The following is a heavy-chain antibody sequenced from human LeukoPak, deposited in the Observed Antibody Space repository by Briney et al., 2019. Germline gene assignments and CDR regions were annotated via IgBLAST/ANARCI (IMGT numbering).Heavy chain of an antibody. Sequence: GRSLRLSCAASGFTFSSYAMHWVRQAPGKGLEWVAVISYDGSNKYYADSVKGRFTISRDNSKNTLYLQMNSLRAEDTAVYYCARDQGSGYDFAAIDYWGQGTLVTVSS. CDR3: ARDQGSGYDFAAIDY. CDR2: ISYDGSNK. CDR1: GFTFSSYA. V-gene: IGHV3-30-3*01. J-gene: IGHJ4*02. D-gene: IGHD5-12*01.